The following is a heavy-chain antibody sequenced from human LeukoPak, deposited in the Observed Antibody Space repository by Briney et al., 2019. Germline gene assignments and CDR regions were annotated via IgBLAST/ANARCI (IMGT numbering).Heavy chain of an antibody. V-gene: IGHV4-31*03. D-gene: IGHD6-19*01. CDR1: GGSIHSGGYY. Sequence: PSQTLSLTCTVPGGSIHSGGYYLSWIRQHPGKGLEWIGYIYYSGSTYYNPSLKSRVTISVDTSKNQFSLKLSSLTAADTAVYYCARGPPFSSGWYDYWGQGTLVTVSS. J-gene: IGHJ4*02. CDR3: ARGPPFSSGWYDY. CDR2: IYYSGST.